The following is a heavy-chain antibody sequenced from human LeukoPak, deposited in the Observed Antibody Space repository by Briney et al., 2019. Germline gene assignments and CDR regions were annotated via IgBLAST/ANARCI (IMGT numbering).Heavy chain of an antibody. Sequence: ASVKVSCKASGYTFTSYGISWVRQAPGQGLEWMGWISAYNGNTNYAQKLQGRVTMTTDTSTSTAYMELRSLRSDDTAVYYCGRNDDFWSGTLHVYDYWGQGTLVTVSS. CDR2: ISAYNGNT. V-gene: IGHV1-18*01. D-gene: IGHD3-3*01. CDR1: GYTFTSYG. CDR3: GRNDDFWSGTLHVYDY. J-gene: IGHJ4*02.